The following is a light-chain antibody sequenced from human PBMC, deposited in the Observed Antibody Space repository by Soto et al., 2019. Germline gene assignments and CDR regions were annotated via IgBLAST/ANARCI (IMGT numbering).Light chain of an antibody. CDR3: HQYGTATLT. Sequence: EVVMTQSPASLSSSPGERVTLSCRASQSVAANYLALYQQKRGQAPRLLIYGASSRATGIPDRFSGSGSGTDFTLTISRLEHEDFSVYYCHQYGTATLTFGPGTKVDIK. V-gene: IGKV3-20*01. CDR2: GAS. CDR1: QSVAANY. J-gene: IGKJ3*01.